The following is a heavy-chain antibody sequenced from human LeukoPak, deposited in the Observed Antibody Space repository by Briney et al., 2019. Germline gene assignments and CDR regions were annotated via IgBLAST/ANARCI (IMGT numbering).Heavy chain of an antibody. CDR1: GFTFSSYS. CDR3: AKDLILGAAASYYFDY. Sequence: GGPLRLSCAASGFTFSSYSMNWVRQAPGKGLEWVSSISSSSSYTYYADSVKGRFTISRDNSKNTLYLQMNSLRAEDTAVYYCAKDLILGAAASYYFDYWGQGTLVTVSS. CDR2: ISSSSSYT. V-gene: IGHV3-21*04. J-gene: IGHJ4*02. D-gene: IGHD2-15*01.